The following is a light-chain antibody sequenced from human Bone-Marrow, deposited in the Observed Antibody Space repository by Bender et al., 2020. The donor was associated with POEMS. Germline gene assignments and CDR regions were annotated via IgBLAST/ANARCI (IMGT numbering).Light chain of an antibody. J-gene: IGLJ2*01. CDR3: SSYAGSNNFV. V-gene: IGLV2-8*01. CDR2: EVN. Sequence: QSALTQPPSVSGSPGQSVTISCAGTSSDVGTYNRVSWYQQRPDKAPKLLICEVNKRPSGVPDRFSGSKSGNTASLTVSGLQAEDEADYYCSSYAGSNNFVFGGGTKLTVL. CDR1: SSDVGTYNR.